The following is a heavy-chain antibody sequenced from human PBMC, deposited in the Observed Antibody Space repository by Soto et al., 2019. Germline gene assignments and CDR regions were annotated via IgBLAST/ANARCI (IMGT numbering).Heavy chain of an antibody. D-gene: IGHD6-13*01. Sequence: QVQLQESGPGLVKPSQTLSLTCTVSGGSISSDDYYWSWIRQPPGKALVWIGSIYYSGGTYYNPSLKNRVIISVDTSRNQFSQNLNSVTAADTDVYYCARRHSNPYFDYWGQETLVTVSS. V-gene: IGHV4-30-4*01. CDR1: GGSISSDDYY. J-gene: IGHJ4*02. CDR2: IYYSGGT. CDR3: ARRHSNPYFDY.